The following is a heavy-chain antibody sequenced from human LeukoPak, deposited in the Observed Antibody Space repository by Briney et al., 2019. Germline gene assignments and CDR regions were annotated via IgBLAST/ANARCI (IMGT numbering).Heavy chain of an antibody. Sequence: GGSLRLSCVASGFTFSDYSMKWVRQAPGKGLEWLSYISSSDTVIYYADSVKGRFTTSRDNAKSSLYLQMNSLRAEDTAVYYCARGGYYDTSALFDYWGQGTLVTVSS. V-gene: IGHV3-48*01. CDR3: ARGGYYDTSALFDY. J-gene: IGHJ4*02. CDR2: ISSSDTVI. D-gene: IGHD3-22*01. CDR1: GFTFSDYS.